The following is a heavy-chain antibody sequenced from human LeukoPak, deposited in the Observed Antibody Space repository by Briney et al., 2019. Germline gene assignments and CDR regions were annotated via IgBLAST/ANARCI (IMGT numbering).Heavy chain of an antibody. Sequence: SETLSLTCTVSGGSISSGGYYWSWIRQPPGKGLEWIGYIYYSGSTNYNPSLKSRVTISVDTSKNQFSLKLRSVTAADTAVYYCARDRVRGNSNPYFDYWGQGTLVTVSS. D-gene: IGHD4-11*01. V-gene: IGHV4-61*08. CDR1: GGSISSGGYY. CDR3: ARDRVRGNSNPYFDY. CDR2: IYYSGST. J-gene: IGHJ4*02.